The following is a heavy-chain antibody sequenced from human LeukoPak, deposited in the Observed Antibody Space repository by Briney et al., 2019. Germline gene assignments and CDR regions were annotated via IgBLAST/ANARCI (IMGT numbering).Heavy chain of an antibody. CDR3: ARGYSGIHDGNFDY. J-gene: IGHJ4*02. CDR1: GGSFSGYY. D-gene: IGHD4-11*01. V-gene: IGHV4-34*01. Sequence: SETLSLTCAVYGGSFSGYYWSWIRQPPGKGLEWIGEINHSGSTNYNPSLKSRVTISVDTSKNQFSLKLSSVTAADTAVYYCARGYSGIHDGNFDYWGQGTLVTVSS. CDR2: INHSGST.